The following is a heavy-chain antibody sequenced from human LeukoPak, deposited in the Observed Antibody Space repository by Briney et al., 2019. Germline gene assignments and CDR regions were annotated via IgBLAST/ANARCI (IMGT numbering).Heavy chain of an antibody. CDR1: GYSISSGYY. CDR2: IDHSGST. J-gene: IGHJ4*02. D-gene: IGHD6-19*01. V-gene: IGHV4-38-2*02. Sequence: SETLSLTCTVSGYSISSGYYRGWIRQPPGKGLEWTGSIDHSGSTYYNPSLKSRITISVDTSKNQFSLKLSSVTAADTAVYYCARDSALAQAVMFDYWGQGTLVTVSS. CDR3: ARDSALAQAVMFDY.